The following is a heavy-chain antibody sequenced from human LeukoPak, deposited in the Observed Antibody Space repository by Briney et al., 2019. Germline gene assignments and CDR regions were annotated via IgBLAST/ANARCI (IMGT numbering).Heavy chain of an antibody. J-gene: IGHJ6*03. Sequence: SETLSLTCAVYGGSFSGYYWSWVRQPPGKGLEWIGEINHSGSTNYNPSLKSRVTISVDTSQNQFSLKLSSVTAADTAVYYCARRSGSGILDYYYYMDVWGKGTTVTISS. CDR3: ARRSGSGILDYYYYMDV. V-gene: IGHV4-34*01. CDR2: INHSGST. CDR1: GGSFSGYY. D-gene: IGHD3-10*01.